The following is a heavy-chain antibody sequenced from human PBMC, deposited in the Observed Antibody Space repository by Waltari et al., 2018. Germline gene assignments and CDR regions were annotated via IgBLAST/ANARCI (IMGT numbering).Heavy chain of an antibody. Sequence: EVQLVESGGGLVQPGGSLRLSCAASGFTFSSYWMSWVRQAPGKGLEWVANIKQDGSEKYYVDSVNGRFTISRDNAKNSLYLQMNSLRAEDTAVYYCARVEYYGSGSYYMNWAYYFDYWGQGTLVTVSS. V-gene: IGHV3-7*01. CDR2: IKQDGSEK. CDR3: ARVEYYGSGSYYMNWAYYFDY. D-gene: IGHD3-10*01. J-gene: IGHJ4*02. CDR1: GFTFSSYW.